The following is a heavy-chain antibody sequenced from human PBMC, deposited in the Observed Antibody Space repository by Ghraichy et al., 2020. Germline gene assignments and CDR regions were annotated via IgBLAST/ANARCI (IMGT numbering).Heavy chain of an antibody. D-gene: IGHD6-19*01. J-gene: IGHJ6*02. Sequence: GESLNISCAASGFTFSSYAMSWVRQAPGKGLEWVSAISGGGGSTYYADSVKGRFTISRDNSKNTLYLQMNRLRAEDTAVYYCARPDLYSSGWSSHYGMDVWGQGTTVTVSS. CDR2: ISGGGGST. CDR1: GFTFSSYA. V-gene: IGHV3-23*01. CDR3: ARPDLYSSGWSSHYGMDV.